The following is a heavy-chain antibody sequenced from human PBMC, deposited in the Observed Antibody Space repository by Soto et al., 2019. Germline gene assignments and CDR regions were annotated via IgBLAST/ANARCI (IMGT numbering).Heavy chain of an antibody. J-gene: IGHJ5*02. CDR1: GGSISSGGYS. Sequence: QLQLQESGSGLVKPSQTLSLTCAVSGGSISSGGYSWSWIRQPPGTGLEWIGYIYHSGSTYYNPSLKSRVTISVDRSKNQFSLKLSSVNAADTAVYYCARSATGDYYGSGGSWFDPWGQGTLVTVSS. CDR3: ARSATGDYYGSGGSWFDP. CDR2: IYHSGST. D-gene: IGHD3-10*01. V-gene: IGHV4-30-2*01.